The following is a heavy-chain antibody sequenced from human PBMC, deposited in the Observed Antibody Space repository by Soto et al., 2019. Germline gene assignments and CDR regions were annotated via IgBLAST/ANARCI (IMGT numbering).Heavy chain of an antibody. J-gene: IGHJ4*02. CDR1: GFTCSSYA. V-gene: IGHV3-30-3*01. D-gene: IGHD1-1*01. CDR3: AREYTAPFDY. Sequence: GSLRISGAASGFTCSSYAMHWVRQAPGKGLEWVAVISYDGSNKYYADSVKGRFTISRDNSKNTLYLQMNSLRAEDTAVYYWAREYTAPFDYWGQGTLVTVSS. CDR2: ISYDGSNK.